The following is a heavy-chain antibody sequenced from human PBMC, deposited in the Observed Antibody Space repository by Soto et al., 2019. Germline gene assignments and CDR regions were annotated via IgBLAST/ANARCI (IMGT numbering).Heavy chain of an antibody. CDR2: ISSSSSYI. V-gene: IGHV3-21*01. D-gene: IGHD3-10*01. CDR3: ARDQEITRMDYYCGMDV. Sequence: EVQLVESGGGLVKPGGSLRLSCAASGFTFSSYSMNWVRQAPGKGLEWVSSISSSSSYIYYADSVKGRFTISRDNAKNSLYLQMNSLRAEDTAVYYCARDQEITRMDYYCGMDVWGQGTTVTVSS. CDR1: GFTFSSYS. J-gene: IGHJ6*02.